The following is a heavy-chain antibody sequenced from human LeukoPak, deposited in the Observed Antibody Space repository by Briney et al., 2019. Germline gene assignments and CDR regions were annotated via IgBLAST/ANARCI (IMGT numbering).Heavy chain of an antibody. V-gene: IGHV3-33*06. Sequence: GGSLRLSCAASGFTFSSYGMHWVRQAPGKGLEWVAVIWYDGSNKYYADSVKGRFTISRDNSKNTLYLQMNSLRAEDTAVYYCAKGGLGYCSGGSCPRAVDYWGQGTLVTVSS. J-gene: IGHJ4*02. CDR2: IWYDGSNK. CDR1: GFTFSSYG. D-gene: IGHD2-15*01. CDR3: AKGGLGYCSGGSCPRAVDY.